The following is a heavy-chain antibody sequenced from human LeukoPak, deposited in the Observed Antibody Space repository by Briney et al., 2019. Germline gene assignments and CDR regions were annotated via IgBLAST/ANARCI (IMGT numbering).Heavy chain of an antibody. V-gene: IGHV1-18*01. D-gene: IGHD5-24*01. J-gene: IGHJ4*02. CDR2: ISACNGNT. CDR3: ARDLEMATITSSSV. Sequence: ASVKVSCKASGYTFTNYDINCVRQAPGQGLEWMGWISACNGNTNYAQKLQGRVTMTTDTSTSTAYMELRSLRSDDTAVYYCARDLEMATITSSSVWGQGTLVTVSS. CDR1: GYTFTNYD.